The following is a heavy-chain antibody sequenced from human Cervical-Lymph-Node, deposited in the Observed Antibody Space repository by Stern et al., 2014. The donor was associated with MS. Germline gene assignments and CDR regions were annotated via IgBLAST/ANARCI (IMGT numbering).Heavy chain of an antibody. V-gene: IGHV2-70*15. CDR2: IDWDDDK. J-gene: IGHJ3*02. CDR3: ARILVEKPNPFNAFDI. D-gene: IGHD1-14*01. Sequence: QVPLRESGPALVKPTQTLTLTCTFSGFSLSTSGMCVSWIRQPPGKALEWLARIDWDDDKYYSTSLKTRLTISKDTSKNQVVLTMTNMDPVDTATYYCARILVEKPNPFNAFDIWGQGTMVTVSS. CDR1: GFSLSTSGMC.